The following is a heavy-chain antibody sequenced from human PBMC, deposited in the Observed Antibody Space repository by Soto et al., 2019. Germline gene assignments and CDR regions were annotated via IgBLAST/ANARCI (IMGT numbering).Heavy chain of an antibody. J-gene: IGHJ5*02. CDR1: GGSFRDSY. V-gene: IGHV4-34*01. CDR2: ITSSGST. CDR3: ARGRPAIATRWFDP. Sequence: PSETLSLTCAVFGGSFRDSYCSWIRQSPGKGLEWIGEITSSGSTYYNPSLKSRVTISGDTSKNQFSLEVKSVTAADTAVYYCARGRPAIATRWFDPWGQGTLVTVSS. D-gene: IGHD1-1*01.